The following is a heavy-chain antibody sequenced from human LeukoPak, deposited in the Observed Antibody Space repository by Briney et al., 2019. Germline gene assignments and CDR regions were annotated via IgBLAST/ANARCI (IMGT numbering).Heavy chain of an antibody. V-gene: IGHV4-38-2*02. CDR1: GYSISSGYY. CDR3: ARGGCSSTSCYLTYWYFDL. CDR2: IYHSGST. Sequence: SETLSLTCTVSGYSISSGYYWGWIRQSPGKGLEWIGSIYHSGSTYYNPSLKSRVTISVDTSKNQFSLKLSSVTAADTAVYYCARGGCSSTSCYLTYWYFDLWGRGTLVTVSS. J-gene: IGHJ2*01. D-gene: IGHD2-2*01.